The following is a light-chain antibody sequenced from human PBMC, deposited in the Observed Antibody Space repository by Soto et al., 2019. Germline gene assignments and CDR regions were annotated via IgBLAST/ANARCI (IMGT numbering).Light chain of an antibody. CDR1: QSISSW. CDR3: RQYNSYST. CDR2: DAS. Sequence: DIQMTQPPSTLSASVGDRVTITCRASQSISSWLAWYQQKPGKAPKLLIYDASSLKSWVPSRFSGSGSGTEFTLTISSLQPDDFATYYCRQYNSYSTFGQGTKLEFK. V-gene: IGKV1-5*01. J-gene: IGKJ2*01.